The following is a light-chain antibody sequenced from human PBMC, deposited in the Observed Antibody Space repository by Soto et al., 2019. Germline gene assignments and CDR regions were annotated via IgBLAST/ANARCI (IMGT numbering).Light chain of an antibody. CDR2: EGN. V-gene: IGLV2-23*01. CDR1: SSDVGSYNH. CDR3: CSYAGGSSYV. J-gene: IGLJ1*01. Sequence: QSALTQPASVSGSDGQSITISCTGSSSDVGSYNHVSWYQQRTGKAPKFMIYEGNKRPSGVSNRFSGSKSGNTASLTISGLQGDDEADYYCCSYAGGSSYVFGAGTKVTVL.